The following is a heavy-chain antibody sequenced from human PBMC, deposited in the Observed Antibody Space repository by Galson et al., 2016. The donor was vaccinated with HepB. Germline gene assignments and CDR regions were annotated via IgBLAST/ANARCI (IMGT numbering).Heavy chain of an antibody. CDR3: ARERRSVYDSSGYSFDY. CDR1: GYTSTSHY. V-gene: IGHV1-46*04. D-gene: IGHD3-22*01. CDR2: IFTSYGGT. J-gene: IGHJ4*02. Sequence: KVSCKASGYTSTSHYMHWVRQAPGQGLEWVGIIFTSYGGTRHAQQLQGRVTVSGDTATNKVYVELSDLRSEDTAVYYCARERRSVYDSSGYSFDYWGQGTLVTVSS.